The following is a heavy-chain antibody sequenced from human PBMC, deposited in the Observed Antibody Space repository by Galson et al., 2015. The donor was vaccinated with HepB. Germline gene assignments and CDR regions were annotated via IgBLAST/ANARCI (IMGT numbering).Heavy chain of an antibody. D-gene: IGHD1-26*01. J-gene: IGHJ6*02. CDR2: IPYDGSSQ. CDR1: GFTFSIYA. V-gene: IGHV3-30-3*01. CDR3: AKDGILGTTTQSKGMDV. Sequence: SLRLSCAASGFTFSIYALHWVRQAPGKGLEWVALIPYDGSSQYYADSVRGRFTISRDSSKNTLYLQMDSLRPEDTAVYYCAKDGILGTTTQSKGMDVWGQGIMVTVSS.